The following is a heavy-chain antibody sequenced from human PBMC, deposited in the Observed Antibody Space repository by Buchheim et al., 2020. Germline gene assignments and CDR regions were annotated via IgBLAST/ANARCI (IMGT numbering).Heavy chain of an antibody. Sequence: QVQLQQWGAGLLKPSQTLSLTCTVSGGSISSGDYYWSWIRQPPGKGLEWIGYIYYSGSTYYNPSLKSRVTISVDTSKNQISLKLSSVTAADTAVYYCARGDTGSDSSGYKVDYWGQGTL. CDR2: IYYSGST. CDR3: ARGDTGSDSSGYKVDY. V-gene: IGHV4-30-4*01. J-gene: IGHJ4*02. CDR1: GGSISSGDYY. D-gene: IGHD3-22*01.